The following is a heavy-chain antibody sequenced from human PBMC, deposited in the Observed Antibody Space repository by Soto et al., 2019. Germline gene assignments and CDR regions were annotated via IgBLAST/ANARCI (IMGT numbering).Heavy chain of an antibody. CDR3: ARDDGLSSTNVKAFDI. V-gene: IGHV3-21*01. CDR2: ISTTRTYT. J-gene: IGHJ3*02. CDR1: GFTFSRYY. D-gene: IGHD2-2*01. Sequence: GGSLRLSCAASGFTFSRYYMNWVRQAPGKGLEWVSSISTTRTYTHYADSLKGRFTISRDNAKKLWYLQMDSLRAEDTAVYYCARDDGLSSTNVKAFDIVGQGTKVTVSS.